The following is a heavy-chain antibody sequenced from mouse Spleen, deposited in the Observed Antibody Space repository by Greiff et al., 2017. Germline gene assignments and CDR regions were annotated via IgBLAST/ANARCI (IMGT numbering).Heavy chain of an antibody. Sequence: QVQLQQPGAELVMPGASVKLSCKASGYTFTSYWMHWVKQRPGQGLEWIGEIDPSDSYTNYNQKFKGKATLTVDKSSSTAYMQLSSLTSEDSAVYYCARRYGAYWGQGTLVTVSA. V-gene: IGHV1-69*01. CDR3: ARRYGAY. J-gene: IGHJ3*01. CDR2: IDPSDSYT. D-gene: IGHD2-14*01. CDR1: GYTFTSYW.